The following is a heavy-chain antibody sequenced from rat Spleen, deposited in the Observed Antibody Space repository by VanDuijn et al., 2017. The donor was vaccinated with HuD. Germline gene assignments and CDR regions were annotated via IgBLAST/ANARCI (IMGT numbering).Heavy chain of an antibody. Sequence: EVQLAETGGGSVQPGRSLKLSCVASGFTFSRYWMYWVRQAPGKGLEWVASISTGGGNTYYRDSVKGRFTISRDNAKSTLYLQMDSLRSEDPATYYCTRAESGFAYWGQGVMVTVSS. V-gene: IGHV5-58*01. D-gene: IGHD4-3*01. CDR1: GFTFSRYW. CDR3: TRAESGFAY. CDR2: ISTGGGNT. J-gene: IGHJ2*01.